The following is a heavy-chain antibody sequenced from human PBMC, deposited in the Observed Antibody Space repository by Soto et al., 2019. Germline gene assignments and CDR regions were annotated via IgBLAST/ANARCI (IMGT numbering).Heavy chain of an antibody. CDR2: IWLDGSNK. V-gene: IGHV3-33*01. J-gene: IGHJ4*02. CDR3: ARGLWSFDY. CDR1: GFTFSSYG. D-gene: IGHD5-18*01. Sequence: QVQLVESGGGGVQPGRSLRVSCAASGFTFSSYGMHWVRQAPGKGLGWVAVIWLDGSNKYYADFVKGRFTISRDNSKNTLYLQMNSLRAEDTAVYYCARGLWSFDYWGQGNLVTVSS.